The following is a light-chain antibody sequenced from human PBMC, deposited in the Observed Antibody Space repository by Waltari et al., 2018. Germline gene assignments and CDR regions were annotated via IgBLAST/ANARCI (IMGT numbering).Light chain of an antibody. Sequence: QSVLTQPPSASGTPGQRVTISCSGSSSNIGSNYVYWYQHLPGTAPKLLIYRKNQRPSGVPDRFSGSKSGTSASLAISGLRSEDEADYYCAAWDDSLSVWVFGGGTKLTVL. CDR3: AAWDDSLSVWV. J-gene: IGLJ3*02. V-gene: IGLV1-47*01. CDR2: RKN. CDR1: SSNIGSNY.